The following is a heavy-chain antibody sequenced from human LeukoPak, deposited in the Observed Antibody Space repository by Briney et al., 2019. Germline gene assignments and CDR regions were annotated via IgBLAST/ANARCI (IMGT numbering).Heavy chain of an antibody. D-gene: IGHD3-22*01. V-gene: IGHV1-8*01. CDR2: MNPDTGNS. Sequence: GASVKVSCKGSGYTSSSYDINWVRQATGQGLEWMGWMNPDTGNSGYAQKFQGRVTMTRDTSISTAYMELSSLRSEDTAVYYCARLSQTPAYYDTSVYYYLGYWGQGTLVTVSS. CDR3: ARLSQTPAYYDTSVYYYLGY. J-gene: IGHJ4*02. CDR1: GYTSSSYD.